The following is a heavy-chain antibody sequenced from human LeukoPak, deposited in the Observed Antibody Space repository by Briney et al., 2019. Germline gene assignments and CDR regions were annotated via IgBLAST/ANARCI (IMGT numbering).Heavy chain of an antibody. CDR2: ISYDGGNK. CDR1: GFTFSSYA. D-gene: IGHD6-13*01. J-gene: IGHJ3*02. V-gene: IGHV3-30-3*01. CDR3: ASPRAAGPYDAFDT. Sequence: GGSLRLSCAASGFTFSSYAMHWVRQAPGKGLEWVAVISYDGGNKYYADSVKGRFTISRDNSKNTLYLQMNSLRAEDTAVYYCASPRAAGPYDAFDTWGQGTMVTVSS.